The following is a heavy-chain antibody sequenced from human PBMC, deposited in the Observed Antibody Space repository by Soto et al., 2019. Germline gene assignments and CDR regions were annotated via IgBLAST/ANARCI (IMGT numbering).Heavy chain of an antibody. CDR1: GGSFSGYY. J-gene: IGHJ6*02. CDR2: INHSGST. V-gene: IGHV4-34*01. CDR3: ARVGTYDYYYGMDV. Sequence: PSETLSLTCAVYGGSFSGYYWSWIRQPPGKGLEWIGEINHSGSTNYNPSLKSRVTISVDTSKNQFSLKLSSVTAADTAVYYCARVGTYDYYYGMDVWGQGPSVTVSS. D-gene: IGHD2-2*01.